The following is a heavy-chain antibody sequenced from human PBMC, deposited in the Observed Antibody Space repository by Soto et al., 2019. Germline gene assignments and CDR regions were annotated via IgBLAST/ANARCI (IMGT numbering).Heavy chain of an antibody. D-gene: IGHD1-26*01. J-gene: IGHJ6*02. CDR2: IGTAGDT. Sequence: GGSLRLSCAASGFTFSSYDMHWVRQATGKGLEWVSAIGTAGDTYYPGSVKGRFTISRENAKNSLYLQMNSLRAGDTAVYYCARGATYSGSYYYYYGMDVWGQGTTVTVSS. CDR1: GFTFSSYD. CDR3: ARGATYSGSYYYYYGMDV. V-gene: IGHV3-13*01.